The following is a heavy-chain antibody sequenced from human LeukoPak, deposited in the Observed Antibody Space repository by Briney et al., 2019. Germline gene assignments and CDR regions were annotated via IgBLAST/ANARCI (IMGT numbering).Heavy chain of an antibody. D-gene: IGHD6-19*01. Sequence: PGRSLRLSCAASGFNFDDFAMHWVRQAPGKGLEWVANIKQDGSEIYYVDSVKGRFTISRDNAKNSLYLQMNSLRAEDTAVYYCASGSGFLFDHWGQGTLVTVSS. CDR3: ASGSGFLFDH. CDR1: GFNFDDFA. V-gene: IGHV3-7*01. J-gene: IGHJ4*02. CDR2: IKQDGSEI.